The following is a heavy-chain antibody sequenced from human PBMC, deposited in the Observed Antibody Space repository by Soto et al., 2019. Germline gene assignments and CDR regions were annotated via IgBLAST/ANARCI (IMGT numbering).Heavy chain of an antibody. Sequence: PXXTLSLTFTVSGGSISSSSYYWGSIRQPPGKVLEWIGRIYYSGSTYYNPSLKSRVTISVDTSKNQFSLKLSSVTAADTAVYYCARHLLDTAMEGMDGWGQGTTVTVS. J-gene: IGHJ6*02. CDR2: IYYSGST. D-gene: IGHD5-18*01. CDR1: GGSISSSSYY. CDR3: ARHLLDTAMEGMDG. V-gene: IGHV4-39*01.